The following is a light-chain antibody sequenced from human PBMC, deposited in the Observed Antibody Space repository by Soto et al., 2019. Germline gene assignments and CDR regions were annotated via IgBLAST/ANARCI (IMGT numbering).Light chain of an antibody. CDR3: CSYAGSTPDV. CDR1: SSDVGSYNV. Sequence: QSALTQPASVSGSPGQSITISCTGTSSDVGSYNVVSWYQHHPGKAPKLMIYEGSKRPSGVSNRFSGSKSGNTASLTISGLQAEDEADYYCCSYAGSTPDVFGTGTKVTVL. J-gene: IGLJ1*01. V-gene: IGLV2-23*01. CDR2: EGS.